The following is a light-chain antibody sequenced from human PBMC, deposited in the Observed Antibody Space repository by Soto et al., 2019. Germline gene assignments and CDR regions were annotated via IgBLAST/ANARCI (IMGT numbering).Light chain of an antibody. Sequence: EIVLTQSPGTLSLSPGERATLSCRASQSVSSSYLAWYQQKPGQAPRLLIYGASSRATGIPDRFSGSGSGTDFTLTISRLEPEDFGVYYCQQYGSSPEMFGQGTKVEIK. V-gene: IGKV3-20*01. CDR1: QSVSSSY. J-gene: IGKJ1*01. CDR2: GAS. CDR3: QQYGSSPEM.